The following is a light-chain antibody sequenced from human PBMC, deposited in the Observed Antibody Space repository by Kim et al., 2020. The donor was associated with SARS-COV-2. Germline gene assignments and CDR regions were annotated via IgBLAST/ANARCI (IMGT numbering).Light chain of an antibody. V-gene: IGKV1-27*01. CDR3: QKYNGAPWT. J-gene: IGKJ1*01. CDR1: QGINND. CDR2: GAS. Sequence: AAVGDRVTITCRASQGINNDLAWYQQKPWKVPNLRIYGASALQAGVPSRFSGRGSGTDFTLTISSLQPEDVAIYYCQKYNGAPWTFGQANKVDIK.